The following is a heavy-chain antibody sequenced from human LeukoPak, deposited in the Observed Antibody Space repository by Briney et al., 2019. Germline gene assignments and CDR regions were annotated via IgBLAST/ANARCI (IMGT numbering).Heavy chain of an antibody. D-gene: IGHD2-15*01. V-gene: IGHV4-59*01. Sequence: SETLSLTCTVSGVSISSYYWSWIRQPPGKGLEWIGYIYYSGSTNYNPSLKSRVTISVDTSKNQFSLKLSSVTAADTAVYYCARVGSYYFDYWGQGTLVTVSS. CDR1: GVSISSYY. CDR2: IYYSGST. CDR3: ARVGSYYFDY. J-gene: IGHJ4*02.